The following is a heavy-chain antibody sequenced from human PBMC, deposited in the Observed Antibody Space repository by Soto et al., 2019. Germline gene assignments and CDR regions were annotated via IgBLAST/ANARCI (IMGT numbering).Heavy chain of an antibody. V-gene: IGHV3-33*01. J-gene: IGHJ4*02. Sequence: QVQLVESGGGVVQPGRSLRLSCAASGFTFSSYGMHWVRQAPGKGVEWVAVIWYDGSKKYYADSVKGRFTISRDNSKNTLYLQMNSLRAEDTAVYYCARLGGSYSFDYWGQGTLVTVSS. D-gene: IGHD1-26*01. CDR1: GFTFSSYG. CDR3: ARLGGSYSFDY. CDR2: IWYDGSKK.